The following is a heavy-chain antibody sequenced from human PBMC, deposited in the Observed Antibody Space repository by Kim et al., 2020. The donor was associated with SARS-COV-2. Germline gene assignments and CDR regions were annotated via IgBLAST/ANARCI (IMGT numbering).Heavy chain of an antibody. CDR2: ISSSSSYI. CDR3: VRARGIAAAGPGDY. D-gene: IGHD6-13*01. Sequence: GGSLRLSCAASGFTFSSYSMHWVRQAPGKGLEWVSSISSSSSYIYYADSVKGRFTISRDNAKNSLYLQMNSLRAEDTAVYYCVRARGIAAAGPGDYCGQGTLVTVSS. V-gene: IGHV3-21*01. CDR1: GFTFSSYS. J-gene: IGHJ4*02.